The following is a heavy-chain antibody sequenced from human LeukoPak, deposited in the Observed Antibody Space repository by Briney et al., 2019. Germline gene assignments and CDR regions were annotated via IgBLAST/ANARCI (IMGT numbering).Heavy chain of an antibody. Sequence: WASVKVSCKASGYTFTSYYMHWVRQAPGQGLEWMGIINPSGGSTSYAQKFQGRVTMTRDTSTSTVYMELSSLRSEDTAVYYCAREDGNPKYFYYYGMDVWGQGTTVTVSS. CDR1: GYTFTSYY. CDR3: AREDGNPKYFYYYGMDV. J-gene: IGHJ6*02. V-gene: IGHV1-46*01. D-gene: IGHD4-23*01. CDR2: INPSGGST.